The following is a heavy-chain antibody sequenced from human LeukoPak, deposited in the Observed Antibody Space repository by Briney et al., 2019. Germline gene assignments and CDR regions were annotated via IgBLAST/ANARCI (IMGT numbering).Heavy chain of an antibody. CDR1: GGSISSGYYY. V-gene: IGHV4-61*02. Sequence: SQTLSLTCTVSGGSISSGYYYWSWIRQPAGRGLEWIGRIFTSGSTNYNPSLKSRVTISVDTSKNQFSLKLSSVTAADTAVYYCARLLPAAMTVGDAFDIWGQGTMVAVSS. J-gene: IGHJ3*02. D-gene: IGHD2-2*01. CDR2: IFTSGST. CDR3: ARLLPAAMTVGDAFDI.